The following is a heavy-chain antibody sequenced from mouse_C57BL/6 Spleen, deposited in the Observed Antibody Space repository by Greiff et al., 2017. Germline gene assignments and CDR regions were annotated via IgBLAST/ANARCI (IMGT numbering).Heavy chain of an antibody. CDR2: INPNNGGT. V-gene: IGHV1-26*01. Sequence: VQLQQSGPELVKPGASVKISCKASGYTFTDYYMNWVKQSHGKSLEWIGDINPNNGGTSYNQKFKGKATLTVDKSSSTAYMGLRSLTSEDSAVYYCARPLDSSGYVDYWGQGTTLTVSS. J-gene: IGHJ2*01. D-gene: IGHD3-2*02. CDR1: GYTFTDYY. CDR3: ARPLDSSGYVDY.